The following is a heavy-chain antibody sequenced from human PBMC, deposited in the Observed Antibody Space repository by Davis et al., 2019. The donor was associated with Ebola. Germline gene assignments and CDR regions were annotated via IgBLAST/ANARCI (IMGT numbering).Heavy chain of an antibody. CDR3: ARVATAGTFLDY. Sequence: LSLTCAASGFMFSSYWMSWFRQAPGKGLEWVANLKQDGNEEYYVDSVKGRFTISRDNARNTLYLQMSSLRAEDTAVYYCARVATAGTFLDYWGQGILVTVSS. CDR2: LKQDGNEE. CDR1: GFMFSSYW. J-gene: IGHJ4*02. D-gene: IGHD6-13*01. V-gene: IGHV3-7*01.